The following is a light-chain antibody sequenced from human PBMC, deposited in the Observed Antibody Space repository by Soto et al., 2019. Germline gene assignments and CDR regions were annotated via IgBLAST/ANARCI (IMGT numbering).Light chain of an antibody. CDR1: SGSIASNY. Sequence: NFMLTQPHSVSESPGKTVTISCTGSSGSIASNYVQWYQQRPGSAPTTVIYEDNQRPSGVPDRFSGSIDSSSNSASLTISGLKTEDEADYYCQSYDKEVFGGGTQLTVL. V-gene: IGLV6-57*02. J-gene: IGLJ2*01. CDR2: EDN. CDR3: QSYDKEV.